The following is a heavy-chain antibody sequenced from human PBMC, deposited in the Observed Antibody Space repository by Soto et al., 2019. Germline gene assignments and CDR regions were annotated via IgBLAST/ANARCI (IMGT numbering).Heavy chain of an antibody. CDR1: GGSFRGYY. V-gene: IGHV4-34*01. CDR2: IDHRGST. Sequence: QVQLQQWGAGLLKPSETLSLTCAVYGGSFRGYYWSWIRQPPGKGLEWIGEIDHRGSTNYNPSLKSRVTISVDTSKNPFSLKLSSVTAADTAVYYCARDKTEVTTFVYYYYGMDVWGQGTTVTVSS. J-gene: IGHJ6*02. D-gene: IGHD3-16*01. CDR3: ARDKTEVTTFVYYYYGMDV.